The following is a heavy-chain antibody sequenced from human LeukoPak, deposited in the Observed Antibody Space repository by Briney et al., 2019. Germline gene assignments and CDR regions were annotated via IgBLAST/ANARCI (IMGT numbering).Heavy chain of an antibody. D-gene: IGHD3-3*01. J-gene: IGHJ5*02. CDR1: GYTFTGYY. V-gene: IGHV1-2*02. CDR2: INPNSGGT. Sequence: GASVKVSCKASGYTFTGYYMHWVRQAPGQGLEWMGWINPNSGGTNYAQKFQGRVTMTRDTSISTAYMELSRLRSDDTAVYYCARGPVVRVVIMASGYNWFDPWGQGTLVTVSS. CDR3: ARGPVVRVVIMASGYNWFDP.